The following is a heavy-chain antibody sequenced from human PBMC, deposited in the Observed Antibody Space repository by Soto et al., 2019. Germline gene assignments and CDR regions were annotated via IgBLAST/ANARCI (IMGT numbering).Heavy chain of an antibody. Sequence: GGSLRLSCTGSEFSFGDYAMTWVRQGQGKGLEWVACIRGKAYGGAVEYAASVKGRFIISRDDSKSIAYLQMNSLKREDSGVYYCTRWYSSRRNSPHQAMDVCGQGPTVTVYS. V-gene: IGHV3-49*04. CDR3: TRWYSSRRNSPHQAMDV. J-gene: IGHJ6*02. CDR2: IRGKAYGGAV. D-gene: IGHD6-19*01. CDR1: EFSFGDYA.